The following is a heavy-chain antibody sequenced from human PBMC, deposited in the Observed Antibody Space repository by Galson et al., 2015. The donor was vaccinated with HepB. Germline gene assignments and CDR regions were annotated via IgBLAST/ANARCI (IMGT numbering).Heavy chain of an antibody. CDR2: INHSGST. CDR3: ARATRPLAGTQDSVNYSPKPPKFDY. V-gene: IGHV4-34*01. D-gene: IGHD6-19*01. Sequence: SETLSLTCAVYGESFSAYYWTWIRQPPGKGLEWIGEINHSGSTNYNPSLKSRVSVSVDTSKNQFSLKLSSVIVADTAVYYCARATRPLAGTQDSVNYSPKPPKFDYWGQGTLVTVSS. CDR1: GESFSAYY. J-gene: IGHJ4*02.